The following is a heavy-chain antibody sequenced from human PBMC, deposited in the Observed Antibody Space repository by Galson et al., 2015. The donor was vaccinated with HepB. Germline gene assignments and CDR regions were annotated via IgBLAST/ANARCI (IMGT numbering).Heavy chain of an antibody. CDR1: GGSISSSSYY. Sequence: LSLTCTVSGGSISSSSYYWGWIRQPPGKGLEWIGSIYYSGSTYYNPSLKSRVTISVDTSKNQVSLKLTSATAADTAVYYCARDRVVTTANSAYFDLWGRGTLVTVSS. J-gene: IGHJ2*01. V-gene: IGHV4-39*07. CDR2: IYYSGST. CDR3: ARDRVVTTANSAYFDL. D-gene: IGHD2-21*02.